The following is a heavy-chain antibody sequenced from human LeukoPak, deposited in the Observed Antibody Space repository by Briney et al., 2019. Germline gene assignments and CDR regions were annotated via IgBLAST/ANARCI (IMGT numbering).Heavy chain of an antibody. J-gene: IGHJ4*02. CDR3: ARDELFDY. D-gene: IGHD1-7*01. CDR1: GFTFXXXX. CDR2: ISYDGSNX. V-gene: IGHV3-30-3*01. Sequence: PGGSLRLSXAASGFTFXXXXXXXVRQAPGKGLEWVAVISYDGSNXYYADSVKGRFTISRDNSKNTLYLRMNSLRAEDTAVYYCARDELFDYWGQGTLVTVSS.